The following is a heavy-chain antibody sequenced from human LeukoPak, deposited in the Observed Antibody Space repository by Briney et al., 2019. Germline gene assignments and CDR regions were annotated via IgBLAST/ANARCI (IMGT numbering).Heavy chain of an antibody. J-gene: IGHJ4*02. CDR2: INPTGGST. CDR1: GYTFPSYF. V-gene: IGHV1-46*01. D-gene: IGHD2-15*01. CDR3: ARVSYRYSYYFDY. Sequence: ASVKVSCKASGYTFPSYFMHWVRQAPGQGLEWMGIINPTGGSTTYAQKFQGRVTMTRDTSTSTVYMELSSLRSDDTAVYYCARVSYRYSYYFDYWGQGTLVTVSS.